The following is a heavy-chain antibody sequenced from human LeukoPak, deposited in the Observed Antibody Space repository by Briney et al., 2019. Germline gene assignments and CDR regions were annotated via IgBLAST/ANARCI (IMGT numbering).Heavy chain of an antibody. D-gene: IGHD2-2*02. CDR2: IYYSGST. CDR1: GGSISSGGYY. CDR3: ARELVVVPAAILWWFDP. J-gene: IGHJ5*02. V-gene: IGHV4-31*03. Sequence: PSETLSLTCTVSGGSISSGGYYWSWIRQHPGKGLEWIGYIYYSGSTYYNPSLKSRVTISVDTSKNQFSLKLSSVTAADTAVYYCARELVVVPAAILWWFDPWGQGTLVTVSS.